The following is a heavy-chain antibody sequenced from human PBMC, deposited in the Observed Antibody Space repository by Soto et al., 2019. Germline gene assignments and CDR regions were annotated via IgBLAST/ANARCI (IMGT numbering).Heavy chain of an antibody. CDR2: INPSGGST. CDR1: GYTFTSYY. D-gene: IGHD4-17*01. CDR3: DSWQLRFPVI. V-gene: IGHV1-46*03. Sequence: QVQLVQSGAEVKKPGASVKVSCKAAGYTFTSYYMHWVRQAPGQGLEWMGIINPSGGSTSYAQKFQGRVTMTRDTSTSTVYMELSSLRSDDTAVYYCDSWQLRFPVIWGQGTLVTVSS. J-gene: IGHJ4*02.